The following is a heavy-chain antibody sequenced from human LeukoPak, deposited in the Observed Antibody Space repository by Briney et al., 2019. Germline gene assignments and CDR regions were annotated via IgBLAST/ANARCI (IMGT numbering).Heavy chain of an antibody. Sequence: GGSLRLSCTVSGFTFNGYSMIWVRQAPGKGLEWLSYISSSGSTLVYADSVKGRFTIPRDSAKNSVYLQMNSLRAEDTAVYYCARETRYSSDYWGHGTLVTVSS. J-gene: IGHJ4*01. CDR3: ARETRYSSDY. CDR2: ISSSGSTL. V-gene: IGHV3-48*01. CDR1: GFTFNGYS. D-gene: IGHD5-18*01.